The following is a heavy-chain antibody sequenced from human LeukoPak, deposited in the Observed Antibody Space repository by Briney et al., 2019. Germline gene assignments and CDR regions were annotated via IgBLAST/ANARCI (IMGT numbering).Heavy chain of an antibody. J-gene: IGHJ4*02. CDR3: ARGLPPFKCDTFDY. Sequence: ASVKVSCKACGYTFTGYYMHGVRQAPGQGLEWMGWINPNSGDTNFAQKFQGRVTMTRDTYISTAYMDLGRLTSDDTAVYYCARGLPPFKCDTFDYWGQGTLVTVSS. V-gene: IGHV1-2*02. CDR1: GYTFTGYY. CDR2: INPNSGDT. D-gene: IGHD2-21*01.